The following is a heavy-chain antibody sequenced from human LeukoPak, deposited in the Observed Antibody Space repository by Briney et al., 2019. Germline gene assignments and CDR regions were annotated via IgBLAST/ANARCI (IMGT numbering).Heavy chain of an antibody. CDR3: ARQTGSGLFILP. V-gene: IGHV4-30-2*03. J-gene: IGHJ4*02. CDR1: GGSMTSGSYY. CDR2: IYYSGNT. Sequence: PSQTLSLTCTVSGGSMTSGSYYWNWIRQSAGKGLEWIGSIYYSGNTYYNASLKSQVSISIYTSKNQFSLRLTSVTAADTAVYYCARQTGSGLFILPGGQGTLVTVSS. D-gene: IGHD3/OR15-3a*01.